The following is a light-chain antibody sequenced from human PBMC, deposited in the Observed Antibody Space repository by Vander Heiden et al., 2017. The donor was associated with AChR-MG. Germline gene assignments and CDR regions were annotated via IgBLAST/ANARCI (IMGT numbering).Light chain of an antibody. J-gene: IGKJ5*01. Sequence: DIVMTQSPDSLAVSLGEGATFNCKSSQSVLKSSDNKNCLAWYQQKPGQPPMLLISWASTRESGVPDRFSGSGSGTDFTLTISSLQAEDVAVYYCQQDDSTPPTFGQGTRLEIK. CDR3: QQDDSTPPT. CDR1: QSVLKSSDNKNC. V-gene: IGKV4-1*01. CDR2: WAS.